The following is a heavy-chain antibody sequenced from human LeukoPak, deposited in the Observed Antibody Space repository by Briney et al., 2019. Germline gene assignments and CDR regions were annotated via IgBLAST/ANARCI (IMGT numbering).Heavy chain of an antibody. CDR2: ISSSSSTI. CDR1: GFTFSSYS. Sequence: PGGSLRLSCAASGFTFSSYSMNWVRQAPGKGLEWVSYISSSSSTIYYADSVKGRFTISRDNAKNSLYLQMNSLRAEDTAVYYCARGRYCSGGSCYQGGWDFDYWGQVTLVTVSS. J-gene: IGHJ4*02. CDR3: ARGRYCSGGSCYQGGWDFDY. D-gene: IGHD2-15*01. V-gene: IGHV3-48*04.